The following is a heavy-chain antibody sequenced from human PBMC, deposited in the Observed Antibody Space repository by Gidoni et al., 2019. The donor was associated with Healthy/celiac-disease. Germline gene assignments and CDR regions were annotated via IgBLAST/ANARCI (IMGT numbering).Heavy chain of an antibody. CDR2: ISGSGGST. Sequence: EVQLLESGGGLVQPGGSLRLSCAASGFTFSSYAMSWVRQAPGQGLEWVSAISGSGGSTYYADSVKGRFTISRDNSKNMLYLQMNSLRAEDTAVYYCAKDQGYSGYDSFSYYYGMDVWGQGTTVTVSS. CDR1: GFTFSSYA. J-gene: IGHJ6*02. V-gene: IGHV3-23*01. D-gene: IGHD5-12*01. CDR3: AKDQGYSGYDSFSYYYGMDV.